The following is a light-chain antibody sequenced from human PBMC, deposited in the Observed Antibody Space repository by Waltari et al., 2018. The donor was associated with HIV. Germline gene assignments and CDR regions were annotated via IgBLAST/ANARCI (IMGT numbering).Light chain of an antibody. CDR1: SSDVGGYNY. J-gene: IGLJ2*01. Sequence: QSALTQPRSVSGSPGQTVTISCPGTSSDVGGYNYVSWYQQPPGNAPKLMIYDVSKRPSGVPDRFSGSKSGNTASLTISGLQAEDEADYYCCSYAGSYTGVFGGGTKLTVL. CDR2: DVS. V-gene: IGLV2-11*01. CDR3: CSYAGSYTGV.